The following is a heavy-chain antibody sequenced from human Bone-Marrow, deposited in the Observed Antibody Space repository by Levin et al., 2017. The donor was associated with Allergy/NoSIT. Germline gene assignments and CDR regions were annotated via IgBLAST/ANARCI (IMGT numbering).Heavy chain of an antibody. Sequence: GGSLRLSCAASEFTFSIYTMHWVRQAPGKGLEWVALISYDGSKKYYADFVKGRFTISRDNSKTMLYLQMNSLRAEDTAVYSCARDRCSSLSCYKDYYYYGMDVWGQGTTVTVSS. J-gene: IGHJ6*02. CDR2: ISYDGSKK. V-gene: IGHV3-30-3*01. CDR3: ARDRCSSLSCYKDYYYYGMDV. CDR1: EFTFSIYT. D-gene: IGHD2-2*02.